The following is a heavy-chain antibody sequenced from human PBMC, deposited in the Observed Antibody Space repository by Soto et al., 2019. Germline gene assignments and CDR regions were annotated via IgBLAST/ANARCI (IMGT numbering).Heavy chain of an antibody. J-gene: IGHJ5*02. CDR1: GYKFTSSW. CDR2: IFPSDSDT. CDR3: ARKDKSGYFNWFDP. Sequence: GESLKISCRTSGYKFTSSWIAWVRQMPGKGLEWMGIIFPSDSDTRYSPSFQGQVAISADRSTSTVFLQWASLKASDTAVYFCARKDKSGYFNWFDPWGQGTLVTVSS. V-gene: IGHV5-51*01. D-gene: IGHD3-22*01.